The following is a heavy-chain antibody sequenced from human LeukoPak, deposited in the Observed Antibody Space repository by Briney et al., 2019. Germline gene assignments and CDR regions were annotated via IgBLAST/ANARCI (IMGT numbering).Heavy chain of an antibody. CDR1: GGSISSYY. Sequence: PSETLSLTCTVSGGSISSYYWSWIRQPPGKGLEWIGYIYYSGSTNYNPSLKSRVTISVDTSKNQFSLKLSSVTAADTAVYYCARVRPLNGYYYYGMDVWGQGTTVTVSS. CDR2: IYYSGST. J-gene: IGHJ6*02. CDR3: ARVRPLNGYYYYGMDV. D-gene: IGHD2-8*01. V-gene: IGHV4-59*01.